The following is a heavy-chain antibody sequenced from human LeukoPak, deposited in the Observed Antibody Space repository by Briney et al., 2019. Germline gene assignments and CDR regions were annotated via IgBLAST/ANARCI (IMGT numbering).Heavy chain of an antibody. CDR2: ISGSGGST. D-gene: IGHD2-15*01. Sequence: PGGSLRLSCAASGFTFSNYAMTWVRQAPGKGLEWVSAISGSGGSTYYADSVKGRFTISRDNSKNTLYLQMNSLRAEDTAVYYCAQDLSYIGLDNWGQGTLVTVSS. J-gene: IGHJ4*02. CDR3: AQDLSYIGLDN. V-gene: IGHV3-23*01. CDR1: GFTFSNYA.